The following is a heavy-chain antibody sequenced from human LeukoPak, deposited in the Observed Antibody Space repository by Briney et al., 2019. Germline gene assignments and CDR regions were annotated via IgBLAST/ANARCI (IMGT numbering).Heavy chain of an antibody. CDR2: ISGSGGTT. V-gene: IGHV3-23*01. D-gene: IGHD6-13*01. J-gene: IGHJ4*02. CDR3: ARGTIAAAGYYYFDY. CDR1: GFTFSSYA. Sequence: PGGSLRLSCSAYGFTFSSYAMSWGRQAPGKGVEWVSGISGSGGTTYSADSVKGRFTISRDNSKNTLYLQMNSLRAEDTAVYYCARGTIAAAGYYYFDYWGQGTQVTVSS.